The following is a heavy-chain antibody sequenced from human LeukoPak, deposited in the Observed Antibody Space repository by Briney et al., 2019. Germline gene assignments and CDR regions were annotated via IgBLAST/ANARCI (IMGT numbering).Heavy chain of an antibody. V-gene: IGHV4-34*01. Sequence: PSETLSLTCAVYGGSFSGYYWSWIRQPPGKGLEWIGEINHSGSTNYNPSLESRVTISVDTSKNQFSLKLSSVTAADTAVYYCARGRGYSGYPSAFDYWGQGTLVTVSS. CDR1: GGSFSGYY. CDR2: INHSGST. D-gene: IGHD5-12*01. CDR3: ARGRGYSGYPSAFDY. J-gene: IGHJ4*02.